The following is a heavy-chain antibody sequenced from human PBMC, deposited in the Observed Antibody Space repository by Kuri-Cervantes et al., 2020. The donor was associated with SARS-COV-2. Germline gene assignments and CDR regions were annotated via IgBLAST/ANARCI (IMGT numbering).Heavy chain of an antibody. J-gene: IGHJ4*02. CDR1: GFTFSSYA. D-gene: IGHD1-26*01. CDR2: ISYDGSNK. V-gene: IGHV3-30-3*01. CDR3: ARDSGSQLDY. Sequence: GSLRLSCAASGFTFSSYAMHWVRQAPGKGLEWVAVISYDGSNKYYADSVKGRFTISRDNSKNTLYLQMNSLRAEDTAVYYCARDSGSQLDYWGQGTLVTVSS.